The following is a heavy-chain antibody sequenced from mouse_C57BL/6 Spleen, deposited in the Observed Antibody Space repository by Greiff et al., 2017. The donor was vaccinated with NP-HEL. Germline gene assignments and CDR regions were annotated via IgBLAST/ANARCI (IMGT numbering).Heavy chain of an antibody. CDR3: AREGPYYYGSSYSYYFDY. V-gene: IGHV5-4*01. D-gene: IGHD1-1*01. CDR1: GFTFSSYA. Sequence: EVQLVESGGGLVKPGGSLKLSCAASGFTFSSYAMSWVRQTPEKRLEWVATISDGGSYTYYPDNVKGRFTISRDNAKNNLYLQMSHLKSEDTAMYYCAREGPYYYGSSYSYYFDYWGQGTTLTVSS. CDR2: ISDGGSYT. J-gene: IGHJ2*01.